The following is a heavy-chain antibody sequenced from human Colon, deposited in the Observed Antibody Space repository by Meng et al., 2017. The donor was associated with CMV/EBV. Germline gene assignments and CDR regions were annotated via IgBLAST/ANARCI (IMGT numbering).Heavy chain of an antibody. CDR3: ARGRPGGFLYYFDY. Sequence: GSLRLSCVASGFTFSNHWMSWVRRAPGKGLEWIGEINHSGITNHNPSLKSRVTLSVDTSKNQLSLRLNSVTAADTAVYYCARGRPGGFLYYFDYWGQGALVTVSS. J-gene: IGHJ4*02. V-gene: IGHV4-34*01. D-gene: IGHD4-23*01. CDR2: INHSGIT. CDR1: GFTFSNHW.